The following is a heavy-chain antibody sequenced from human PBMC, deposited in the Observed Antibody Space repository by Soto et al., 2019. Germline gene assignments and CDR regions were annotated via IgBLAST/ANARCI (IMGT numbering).Heavy chain of an antibody. J-gene: IGHJ6*02. Sequence: SGPTLVNPTQTLTLTCTFSGFPLSTSGMCVSWIRQPPGKALEWLALIDWDDDKYYSTSLKTRLTISKDTSKNQVVLTMTNMDPVDTATYYCARIRIDGSAGNYYYYGMDVWGQGTTVTVSS. D-gene: IGHD3-10*01. V-gene: IGHV2-70*01. CDR2: IDWDDDK. CDR1: GFPLSTSGMC. CDR3: ARIRIDGSAGNYYYYGMDV.